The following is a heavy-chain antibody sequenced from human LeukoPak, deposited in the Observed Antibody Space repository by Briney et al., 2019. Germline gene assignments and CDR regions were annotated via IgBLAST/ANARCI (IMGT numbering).Heavy chain of an antibody. V-gene: IGHV3-23*01. D-gene: IGHD3-9*01. CDR2: IGGRDGST. CDR3: AKDGDDILTGYYYPFGAFDI. J-gene: IGHJ3*02. CDR1: GFTFSSYG. Sequence: GGSLRLSCAASGFTFSSYGMSWVRQAPGKGLEWVSAIGGRDGSTYYADSVKGRFTISRDNSKNTLYVQMNSLRAEDTAVYYCAKDGDDILTGYYYPFGAFDIWGQGTMVTVSS.